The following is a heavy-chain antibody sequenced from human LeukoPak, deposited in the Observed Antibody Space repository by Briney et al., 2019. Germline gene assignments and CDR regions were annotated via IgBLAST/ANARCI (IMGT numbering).Heavy chain of an antibody. CDR1: GGSISSYY. CDR2: IYYSGST. D-gene: IGHD6-13*01. Sequence: PSETLSLTCTVSGGSISSYYWSWIRQPPGKGLEWIGYIYYSGSTNYNPSLKSRVTISVDTSKNQFSLKLSSVTAADTAVYYCASYSSSWSTYYFDYWGQGTLVTVSS. J-gene: IGHJ4*02. V-gene: IGHV4-59*01. CDR3: ASYSSSWSTYYFDY.